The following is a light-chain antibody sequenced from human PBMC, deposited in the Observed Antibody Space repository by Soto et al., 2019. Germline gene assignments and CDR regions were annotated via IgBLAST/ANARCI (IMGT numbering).Light chain of an antibody. J-gene: IGKJ1*01. CDR2: DAS. Sequence: EIVMTQSPATLSVSPGERATLSCRASQSVSSRLAWYQQKRGQAPRLLIYDASTRATGIPARFSGSVSGTEFNLTISSLQSEDFAIYYCRHYNNWPPETFGQGTRVEIK. V-gene: IGKV3-15*01. CDR3: RHYNNWPPET. CDR1: QSVSSR.